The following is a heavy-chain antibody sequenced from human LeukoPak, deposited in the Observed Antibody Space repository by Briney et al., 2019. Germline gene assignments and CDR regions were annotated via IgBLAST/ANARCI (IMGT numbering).Heavy chain of an antibody. Sequence: GGSLRLSCAASGFIFSSYGMHWVRQAPGKGLEWVAFIRYDGSNKYYADSVKGRFTISRDNSKNTLYLQMNSLRAEDTAVYYCAKDRSPFLPFDYWGQGTLVTVSS. CDR3: AKDRSPFLPFDY. CDR2: IRYDGSNK. CDR1: GFIFSSYG. D-gene: IGHD2/OR15-2a*01. V-gene: IGHV3-30*02. J-gene: IGHJ4*02.